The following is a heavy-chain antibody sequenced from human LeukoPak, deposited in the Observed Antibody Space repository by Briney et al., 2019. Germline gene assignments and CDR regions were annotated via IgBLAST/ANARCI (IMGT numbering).Heavy chain of an antibody. CDR2: IYYSGST. CDR3: ARHSPVGIFYFDY. J-gene: IGHJ4*02. CDR1: GGSISSSSYY. V-gene: IGHV4-39*01. D-gene: IGHD1-26*01. Sequence: SETLSLTCTVSGGSISSSSYYWGWIRQPPGKGLEWIGSIYYSGSTYYNPSLKSRVTISVDTSKNQFSLKLSSVTASDTAVYYCARHSPVGIFYFDYWGQGTLVTVSS.